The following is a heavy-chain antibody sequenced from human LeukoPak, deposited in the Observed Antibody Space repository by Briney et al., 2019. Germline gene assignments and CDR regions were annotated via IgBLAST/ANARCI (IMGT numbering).Heavy chain of an antibody. CDR1: GFTFSIYA. CDR2: ITGSGT. V-gene: IGHV3-23*01. J-gene: IGHJ4*02. Sequence: GGSLRLSCAASGFTFSIYAMSWVRQAPGKGLEWVSVITGSGTYYADSVKGRFTISRDNSENTLYLQMHSLRAEDTAVYYCARANPPEFDSWGQGTLVTVSS. CDR3: ARANPPEFDS.